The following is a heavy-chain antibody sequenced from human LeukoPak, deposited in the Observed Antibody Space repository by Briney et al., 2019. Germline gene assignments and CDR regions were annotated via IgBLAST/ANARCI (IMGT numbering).Heavy chain of an antibody. Sequence: PGGSLRLSCAASGFTFSSYEMNWARQAPGKGLEWVSYISSSGSTIYYADSVKGRFTISRDNAKNSLYLQMNSLRAEDTAVYYCASEGEYSGYDYYYYYGMDVWGKGTTVTVSS. V-gene: IGHV3-48*03. CDR3: ASEGEYSGYDYYYYYGMDV. D-gene: IGHD5-12*01. J-gene: IGHJ6*04. CDR2: ISSSGSTI. CDR1: GFTFSSYE.